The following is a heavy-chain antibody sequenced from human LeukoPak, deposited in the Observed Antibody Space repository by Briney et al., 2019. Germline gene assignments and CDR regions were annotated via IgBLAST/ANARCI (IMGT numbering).Heavy chain of an antibody. CDR2: IRYDGSNK. Sequence: PGGSLRLSCAASGFTFSSYGMHWVRQAPGKGLEWVALIRYDGSNKYYADSVKGRFTISRDNSKNTLYLQMNSLRAEDTAVYYCACRSCSGSYLDYWGQGTLVTVSS. D-gene: IGHD1-26*01. V-gene: IGHV3-30*02. CDR1: GFTFSSYG. CDR3: ACRSCSGSYLDY. J-gene: IGHJ4*02.